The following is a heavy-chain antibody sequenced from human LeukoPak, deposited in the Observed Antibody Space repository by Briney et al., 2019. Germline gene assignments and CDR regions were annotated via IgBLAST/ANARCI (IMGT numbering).Heavy chain of an antibody. CDR3: AKDPRIQGYDYGTVLDY. J-gene: IGHJ4*02. D-gene: IGHD4-17*01. V-gene: IGHV3-23*01. CDR1: GFTLSNLG. Sequence: GRSLRLSCALSGFTLSNLGVSWVRQSPGKGLEWLSGIRICVGSTCYSDYVKGRFTISRANATTTLYLQMNSLRAEDTAVYYCAKDPRIQGYDYGTVLDYWGQGTLVTVSS. CDR2: IRICVGST.